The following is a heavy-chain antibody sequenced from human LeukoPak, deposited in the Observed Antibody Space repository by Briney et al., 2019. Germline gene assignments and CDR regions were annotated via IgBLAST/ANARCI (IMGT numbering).Heavy chain of an antibody. CDR1: GFTFSSYS. CDR3: ARDSNLDCSSTSCYILGGNYYYYYGMDV. CDR2: ISSSSSYI. V-gene: IGHV3-21*01. J-gene: IGHJ6*02. Sequence: PGGSLRLSCAASGFTFSSYSMNWVRQAPGKGLEWVSSISSSSSYIYYADSVKGRFTISRDNAKNSLYLQMNSLRAEDTAVYYCARDSNLDCSSTSCYILGGNYYYYYGMDVWGQGTTVTVSS. D-gene: IGHD2-2*02.